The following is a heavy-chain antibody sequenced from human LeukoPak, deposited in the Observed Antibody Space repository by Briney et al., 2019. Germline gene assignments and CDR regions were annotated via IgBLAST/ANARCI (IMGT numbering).Heavy chain of an antibody. D-gene: IGHD5/OR15-5a*01. CDR2: ISSSSSYI. CDR1: GFTFSSYS. J-gene: IGHJ4*02. CDR3: ASSVGGFFDY. V-gene: IGHV3-21*01. Sequence: GGSLRLSCAASGFTFSSYSMNWVRQAPGKGLEWVSSISSSSSYIYYADSVKGRFTLSRDNAKNSLYLQMDSLRAEDTAVYYCASSVGGFFDYWGQGNLVTVSS.